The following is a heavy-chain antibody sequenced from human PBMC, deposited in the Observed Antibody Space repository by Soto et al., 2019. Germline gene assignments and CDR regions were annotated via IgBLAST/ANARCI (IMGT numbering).Heavy chain of an antibody. Sequence: QVQLVQSGAEVKKPGASVKVSCKASGYTFTSYYMHWVRQAPGQGLEWMGIINPSGGSTNYAQKFQGRVTMTRDTSTSTVYMELSSLRSEDTAVYYCAREYSSGWYGLWGQGTLVTVSS. CDR2: INPSGGST. CDR3: AREYSSGWYGL. D-gene: IGHD6-19*01. CDR1: GYTFTSYY. V-gene: IGHV1-46*01. J-gene: IGHJ4*02.